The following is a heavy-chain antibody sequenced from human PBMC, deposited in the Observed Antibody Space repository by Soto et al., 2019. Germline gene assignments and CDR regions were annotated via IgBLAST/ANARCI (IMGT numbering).Heavy chain of an antibody. V-gene: IGHV1-3*04. CDR3: ARDLYCSSTSCYPDGMDV. J-gene: IGHJ6*02. D-gene: IGHD2-2*01. CDR1: GYTFTSYA. CDR2: ISTGTGNT. Sequence: QVQLVQSGAEVKKPGASVKVSCKASGYTFTSYAMHWVRQAPGQRLEWMGWISTGTGNTKYSQKFQGRVTITRDTSASTAYMELSSLKSEDTAMYYCARDLYCSSTSCYPDGMDVWGQGTTVTVSS.